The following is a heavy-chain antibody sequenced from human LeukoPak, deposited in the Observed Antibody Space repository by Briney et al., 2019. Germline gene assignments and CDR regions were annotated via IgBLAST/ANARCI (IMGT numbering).Heavy chain of an antibody. CDR1: GFTVITNY. CDR2: VYSGGST. Sequence: GSLRLSCAVSGFTVITNYMNWVRQAPGKGLEWVAVVYSGGSTFYADSVKGRFTISRDNSKNTLYLQMNSLRAEDTAVYYCARLANPSGYWDWGQGTLVTVSS. CDR3: ARLANPSGYWD. V-gene: IGHV3-53*01. D-gene: IGHD3-22*01. J-gene: IGHJ4*02.